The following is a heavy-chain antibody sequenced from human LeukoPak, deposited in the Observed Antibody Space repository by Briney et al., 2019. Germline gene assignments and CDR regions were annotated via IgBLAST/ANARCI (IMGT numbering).Heavy chain of an antibody. CDR1: GFTFSSYA. J-gene: IGHJ4*02. CDR2: ISYDGSNK. Sequence: PGGTLRLSCAASGFTFSSYAMHWVRQAPGKGLEWVAVISYDGSNKYYADSVKGGFTISRDNSKNTLYLQMNSLRAEDTAVYYCAREQAWLLFFDYWGQGTLVTVSS. V-gene: IGHV3-30*04. CDR3: AREQAWLLFFDY. D-gene: IGHD5-24*01.